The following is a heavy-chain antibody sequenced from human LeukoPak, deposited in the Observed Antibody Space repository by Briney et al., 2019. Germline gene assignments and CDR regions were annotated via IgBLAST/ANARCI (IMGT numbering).Heavy chain of an antibody. V-gene: IGHV4-39*07. CDR2: IYYSART. J-gene: IGHJ4*02. D-gene: IGHD6-19*01. CDR3: ARERGVAGPEPFDY. CDR1: GGCISSSSYY. Sequence: PSETLSLTCTVSGGCISSSSYYWGWIRQPPGKGLEWIGSIYYSARTSYNPSLKSRVTISVDTSKNQSSLKLSSVTAADTAVYYCARERGVAGPEPFDYWGQGTLVTVSS.